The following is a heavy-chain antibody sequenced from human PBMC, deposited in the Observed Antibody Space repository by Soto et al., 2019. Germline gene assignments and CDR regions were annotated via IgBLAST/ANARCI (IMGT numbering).Heavy chain of an antibody. J-gene: IGHJ3*02. D-gene: IGHD3-3*02. CDR2: INHSGST. CDR1: GGSFSGYY. CDR3: ARDMGRSIFGVVIIRSALSFGAFDI. V-gene: IGHV4-34*01. Sequence: PSETLSLTCAVYGGSFSGYYWSWIRQPPGKGLEWIGEINHSGSTNYNPSLKSRVTISVDTSKNQFSLKLSSVTAADTAVYYCARDMGRSIFGVVIIRSALSFGAFDIWGQGTMVTVSS.